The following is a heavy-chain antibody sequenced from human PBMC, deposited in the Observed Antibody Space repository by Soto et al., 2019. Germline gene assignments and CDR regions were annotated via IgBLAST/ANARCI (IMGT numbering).Heavy chain of an antibody. CDR1: GFTFSSYA. D-gene: IGHD6-13*01. CDR2: ISGSGGST. Sequence: EVQLLESGGGLVQPGGSLRLSCAASGFTFSSYAMSWVRQAPGKGLEWVSAISGSGGSTYYADSVKGRFTISRDNSKNALYLEMMSLRAADTAVYYCAKENGYSSSWFEFDYWGQGTLVTVSS. CDR3: AKENGYSSSWFEFDY. V-gene: IGHV3-23*01. J-gene: IGHJ4*02.